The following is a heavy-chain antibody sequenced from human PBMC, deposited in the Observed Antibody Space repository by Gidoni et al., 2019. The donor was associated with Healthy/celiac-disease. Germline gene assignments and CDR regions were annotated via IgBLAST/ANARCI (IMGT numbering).Heavy chain of an antibody. CDR1: GGSFSGYY. J-gene: IGHJ4*02. CDR2: INHSGST. D-gene: IGHD3-22*01. V-gene: IGHV4-34*01. CDR3: ASQPEGDYYDSSGYDY. Sequence: QVQLQQWGAGLLKPSETLSLTCAVYGGSFSGYYWSWIRQPPGKGLEWIGEINHSGSTNYNPSLKSRVTISVDMSKNQFSLKLSSVTAADTAVYYCASQPEGDYYDSSGYDYWGQGTLVTVSS.